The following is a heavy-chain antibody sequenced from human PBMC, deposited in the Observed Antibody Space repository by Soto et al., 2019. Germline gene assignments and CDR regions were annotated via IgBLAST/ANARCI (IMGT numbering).Heavy chain of an antibody. CDR2: MSYDGNSK. CDR1: GFTFSSYS. J-gene: IGHJ4*02. Sequence: QVQLVESGGGVVQPGRSLRLSCAASGFTFSSYSMYWVRQAPGKGLEWVAAMSYDGNSKYFADSVKGRFTISRDNSKNTLSLQMNSLGAEDSAVYYCARGRTVRDHDDFDLWGQGTLVTVSS. CDR3: ARGRTVRDHDDFDL. D-gene: IGHD2-21*01. V-gene: IGHV3-30-3*01.